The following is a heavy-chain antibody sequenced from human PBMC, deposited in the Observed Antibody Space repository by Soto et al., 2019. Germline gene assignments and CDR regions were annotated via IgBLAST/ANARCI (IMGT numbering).Heavy chain of an antibody. V-gene: IGHV3-73*01. CDR3: TRQTDAVQWLVVPTDYNFDY. J-gene: IGHJ4*02. CDR1: GFTFGGSA. D-gene: IGHD6-19*01. Sequence: GGSLRLSCAASGFTFGGSAMHWVRQASGEGLEWVGHIRSKTNSYATAYAESVKGRFTISRDDSMNTAYLQMNSLKTEDTAVYFCTRQTDAVQWLVVPTDYNFDYWGQGTLVTVSS. CDR2: IRSKTNSYAT.